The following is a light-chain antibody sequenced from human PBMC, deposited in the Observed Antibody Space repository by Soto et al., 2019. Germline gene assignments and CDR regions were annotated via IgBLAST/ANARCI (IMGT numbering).Light chain of an antibody. CDR3: QQYNSYWK. Sequence: RASQSISSWLAWYQQKPGKDPKILIYDASSLESGVQSRFSGSGSGTEFTLTISSLQPDDFATYYCQQYNSYWKFGQGTKVDIK. J-gene: IGKJ1*01. CDR1: QSISSW. V-gene: IGKV1-5*01. CDR2: DAS.